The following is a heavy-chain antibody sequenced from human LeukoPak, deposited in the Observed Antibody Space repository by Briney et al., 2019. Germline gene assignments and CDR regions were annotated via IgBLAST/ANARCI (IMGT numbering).Heavy chain of an antibody. D-gene: IGHD3-3*01. CDR2: IYYSGST. Sequence: SETLSLTCTVSGGSISSGGYSWSWIRQHPGKGLEWIGYIYYSGSTYYNPSLKSRVTISVDMSKNQFSLKLSSVTAADTAVYYCARDRRYYDFWSGYRKNYYYYGMDVWGQGTTVTVSS. V-gene: IGHV4-31*03. CDR3: ARDRRYYDFWSGYRKNYYYYGMDV. CDR1: GGSISSGGYS. J-gene: IGHJ6*02.